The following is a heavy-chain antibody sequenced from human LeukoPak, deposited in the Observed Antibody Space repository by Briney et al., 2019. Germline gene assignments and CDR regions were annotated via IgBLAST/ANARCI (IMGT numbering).Heavy chain of an antibody. CDR2: ITNSGENT. J-gene: IGHJ4*02. CDR3: AKARVGATLYFDY. CDR1: GFSFPYG. V-gene: IGHV3-23*01. Sequence: GGSLRLSCEASGFSFPYGMSWVRQAPGKGLEWVSGITNSGENTYYADSVKGRFTISRDNSKNTLYLQMNSLRAEDTAVYYCAKARVGATLYFDYWGQGTLVTVSS. D-gene: IGHD1-26*01.